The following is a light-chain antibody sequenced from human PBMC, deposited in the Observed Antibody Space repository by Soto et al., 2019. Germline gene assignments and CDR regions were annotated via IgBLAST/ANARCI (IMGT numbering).Light chain of an antibody. CDR3: TSHTTTSPPVL. J-gene: IGLJ2*01. CDR2: DVR. CDR1: SSDVGAFNF. Sequence: QSVLTQPASVSGSPGQSITISCTGTSSDVGAFNFVSWYQQHPGKAPKLMIYDVRHRPSGVSDRFSGSKSGNTASLTISGLQAEDEADYYCTSHTTTSPPVLFGGGTKLTVL. V-gene: IGLV2-14*03.